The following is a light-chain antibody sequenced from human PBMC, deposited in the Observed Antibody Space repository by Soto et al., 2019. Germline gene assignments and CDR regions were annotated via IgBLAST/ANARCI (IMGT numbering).Light chain of an antibody. V-gene: IGKV1-9*01. CDR2: GAS. CDR3: LQDNSCPLT. J-gene: IGKJ4*01. Sequence: DIVLTQSPSSLSASVGDRVTISCRASQSVSSNLAWYQQKPGQAPRLLIFGASTLHSGIPARFSGSESGTEFTLTISGLQPEDFATYYCLQDNSCPLTFGRGTKVDIK. CDR1: QSVSSN.